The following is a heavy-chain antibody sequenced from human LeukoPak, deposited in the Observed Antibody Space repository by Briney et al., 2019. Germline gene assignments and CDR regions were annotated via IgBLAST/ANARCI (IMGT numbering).Heavy chain of an antibody. D-gene: IGHD6-13*01. CDR2: ISAYNGNT. Sequence: ASVKVSCKASGYTFNSYCISWVRQAPGQGLEGMGCISAYNGNTNYAQKLQGRVTMTTDTSTSTAYMELRSLRSDDTAVYYCARDGYSSSWFTNWFDPWGQGTLVTVSS. CDR3: ARDGYSSSWFTNWFDP. CDR1: GYTFNSYC. V-gene: IGHV1-18*04. J-gene: IGHJ5*02.